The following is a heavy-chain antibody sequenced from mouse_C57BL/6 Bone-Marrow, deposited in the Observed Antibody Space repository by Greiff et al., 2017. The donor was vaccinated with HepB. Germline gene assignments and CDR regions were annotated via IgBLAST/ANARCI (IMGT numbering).Heavy chain of an antibody. CDR3: ARSSPRDYDYDDYAMDY. CDR2: IRNKANGYTT. V-gene: IGHV7-3*01. J-gene: IGHJ4*01. D-gene: IGHD2-4*01. Sequence: EVKLMESGGGLVQPGGSLSLSCAASGFTFTDYYMSWVRQPPGKALEWLGFIRNKANGYTTEYSASVKGRFTISRDNSQSILYLQMHALRAEDSATYYCARSSPRDYDYDDYAMDYWGQGTSVTVSS. CDR1: GFTFTDYY.